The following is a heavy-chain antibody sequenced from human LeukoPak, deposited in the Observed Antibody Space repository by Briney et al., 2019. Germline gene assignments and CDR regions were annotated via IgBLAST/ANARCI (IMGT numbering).Heavy chain of an antibody. CDR3: AKGYSSGWFVSYYFDY. J-gene: IGHJ4*02. CDR1: GFTFSSYA. CDR2: ISGSGGST. Sequence: GRSLRLSCAASGFTFSSYAMSWVRQAPGKGLEWVSAISGSGGSTYYADSVKGRFTISRDNSKNTLYLQMNSLRAEDTAVYYCAKGYSSGWFVSYYFDYWGQGTLVTVSS. V-gene: IGHV3-23*01. D-gene: IGHD6-19*01.